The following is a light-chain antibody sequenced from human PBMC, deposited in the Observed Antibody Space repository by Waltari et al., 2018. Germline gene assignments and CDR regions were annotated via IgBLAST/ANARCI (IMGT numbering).Light chain of an antibody. Sequence: DIVMTQSPDSLAVSLGERAPINCTSSPSLLYKSNNKNYLAWYQQKPGQPPKLLIYWASTRESGVPDRFSGSGSGTDFTLTISSLQAEDVAVYYCQQYYSTPWTFGQGTKVEVK. V-gene: IGKV4-1*01. CDR1: PSLLYKSNNKNY. CDR3: QQYYSTPWT. CDR2: WAS. J-gene: IGKJ1*01.